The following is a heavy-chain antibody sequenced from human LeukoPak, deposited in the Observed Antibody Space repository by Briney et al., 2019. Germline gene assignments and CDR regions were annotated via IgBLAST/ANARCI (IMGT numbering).Heavy chain of an antibody. CDR1: GFTFGDYA. CDR2: IRSTPYGGTV. J-gene: IGHJ5*02. D-gene: IGHD6-19*01. Sequence: GGSLRFSCTASGFTFGDYAMTWVRQAPGKGLECLGFIRSTPYGGTVEYAASVRGRFTISRDDSKSIAYLQMNSLKTEDTAVYYCTRGGSGWGWFDPWGQGTLVTVSS. CDR3: TRGGSGWGWFDP. V-gene: IGHV3-49*04.